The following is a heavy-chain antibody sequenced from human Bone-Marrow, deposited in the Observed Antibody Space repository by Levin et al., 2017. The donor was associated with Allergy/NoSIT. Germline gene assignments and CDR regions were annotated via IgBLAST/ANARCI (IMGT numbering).Heavy chain of an antibody. CDR3: AKDRSGSRSKGDLDY. D-gene: IGHD3-3*01. V-gene: IGHV3-23*01. J-gene: IGHJ4*02. Sequence: GGSLRLSCAASGFTFAKYAVTWVRQAPGKGLDWVSTISGSGSGTYYADSVRGRFTISRDNSKNTVYLQMNSLRVEDTALYYCAKDRSGSRSKGDLDYWGQGTLVTVSS. CDR2: ISGSGSGT. CDR1: GFTFAKYA.